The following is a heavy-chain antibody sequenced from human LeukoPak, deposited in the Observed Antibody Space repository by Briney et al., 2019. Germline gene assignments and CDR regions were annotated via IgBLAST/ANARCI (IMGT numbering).Heavy chain of an antibody. D-gene: IGHD2-15*01. CDR3: AKDMEPVVAATSGFDY. Sequence: PGGSLRLSCAASGFTFDDYAMHWVRQAPGKGLEWVSGISWNSGSIGYADSVKGRFTISRDNAKNSLYLQMNSLRAEDTALYYCAKDMEPVVAATSGFDYWGQGTLVTVSS. CDR1: GFTFDDYA. CDR2: ISWNSGSI. J-gene: IGHJ4*02. V-gene: IGHV3-9*01.